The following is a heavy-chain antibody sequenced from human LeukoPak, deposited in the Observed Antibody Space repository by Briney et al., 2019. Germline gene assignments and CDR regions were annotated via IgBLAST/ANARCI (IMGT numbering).Heavy chain of an antibody. CDR1: GFTYSRYR. D-gene: IGHD2-15*01. V-gene: IGHV3-64D*08. CDR3: VKDFGRTSATVDC. Sequence: GGSLRLSCSASGFTYSRYRMYWVRQTPGKGLEYVSAVSGDGGTTYYANSVKDRFIISRDNSKNTVYLQMSGLRTEDTAFYYCVKDFGRTSATVDCWGQGTLVTVSS. CDR2: VSGDGGTT. J-gene: IGHJ4*02.